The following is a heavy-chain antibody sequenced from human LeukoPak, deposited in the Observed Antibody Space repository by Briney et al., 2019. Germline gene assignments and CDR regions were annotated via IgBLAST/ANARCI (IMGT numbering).Heavy chain of an antibody. J-gene: IGHJ3*02. Sequence: SETLSLTCTVSGGSISSGSYYWSWIRQPAGKGLEWIGRIYTSGSTNYNPSLKSRVTISVDTSKNQFSLKLSSVTAADTAVYYCARGNQVADAFDIWGQGTMVTVSS. CDR2: IYTSGST. CDR1: GGSISSGSYY. V-gene: IGHV4-61*02. D-gene: IGHD5-12*01. CDR3: ARGNQVADAFDI.